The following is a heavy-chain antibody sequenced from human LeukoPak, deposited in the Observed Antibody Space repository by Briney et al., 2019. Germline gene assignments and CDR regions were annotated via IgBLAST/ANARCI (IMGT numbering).Heavy chain of an antibody. CDR3: ARECVSSGWFDY. V-gene: IGHV4-59*01. CDR2: IYYSRST. D-gene: IGHD6-19*01. CDR1: GGSISSYY. J-gene: IGHJ4*02. Sequence: SETLSLTCTVSGGSISSYYWSWIRQPPGKGLEWIGHIYYSRSTNYNPSLKSRVTISVDTSKNQFSLKLTSVTAADTAVYYCARECVSSGWFDYWGQGTLVTVSS.